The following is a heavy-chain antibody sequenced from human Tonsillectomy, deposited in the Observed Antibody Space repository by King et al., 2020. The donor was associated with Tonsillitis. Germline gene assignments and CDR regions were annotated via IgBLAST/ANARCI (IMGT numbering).Heavy chain of an antibody. J-gene: IGHJ4*02. V-gene: IGHV2-5*01. CDR1: GFSLSTSGVG. CDR3: ARLTIMMRFGGAQPFDY. Sequence: TLKESGPTLVKPTQTLTLTCTFSGFSLSTSGVGVGWIRQPPGKALEWLALIYWTDDKRYSPSLKTRLTITKDTPKNQVVLTMTNMDPVVTATYYCARLTIMMRFGGAQPFDYWGQGTPVTVSS. D-gene: IGHD3-16*01. CDR2: IYWTDDK.